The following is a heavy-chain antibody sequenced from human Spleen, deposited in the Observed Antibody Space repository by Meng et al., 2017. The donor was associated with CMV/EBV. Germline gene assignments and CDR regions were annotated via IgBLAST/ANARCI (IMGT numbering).Heavy chain of an antibody. J-gene: IGHJ6*02. CDR1: GFTFSSYG. CDR3: AKSRLAAAYYYGMDV. Sequence: GGSLRLSCAASGFTFSSYGMHWVRQAPGKGLEWVAFIRYDGSNKYYADSVKGRFTISRDNSKNTLYLQMNSLRAEDTAVYYCAKSRLAAAYYYGMDVWGQGTTVTVSS. V-gene: IGHV3-30*02. D-gene: IGHD6-13*01. CDR2: IRYDGSNK.